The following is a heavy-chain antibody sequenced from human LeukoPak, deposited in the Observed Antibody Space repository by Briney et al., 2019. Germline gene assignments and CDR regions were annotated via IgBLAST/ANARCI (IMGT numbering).Heavy chain of an antibody. J-gene: IGHJ4*02. V-gene: IGHV4-59*08. CDR1: GGSFSGYY. Sequence: PSETLSLTCAVYGGSFSGYYWSWIRQPPGQGLEWIGYIYYSGSTNYNPSLKSRVTISVDTSKNQFSLKLSSVTAADTAVYYCARQRGGYPDYYFDHWGQGTLVTVSS. D-gene: IGHD5-18*01. CDR2: IYYSGST. CDR3: ARQRGGYPDYYFDH.